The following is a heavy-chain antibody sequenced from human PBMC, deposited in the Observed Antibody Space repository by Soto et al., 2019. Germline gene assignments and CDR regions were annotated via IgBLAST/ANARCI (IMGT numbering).Heavy chain of an antibody. CDR2: INHSGST. Sequence: SETLSLTCAVYGESFSAYIWTWIRQTPGKGLQWIGQINHSGSTNYNPSLKSRVTISVDTSKNQFSLKLSSVTAADTAVYYCARGLYYYGSGSYYKSHNDYWGQGTLVTVSS. D-gene: IGHD3-10*01. CDR3: ARGLYYYGSGSYYKSHNDY. J-gene: IGHJ4*02. CDR1: GESFSAYI. V-gene: IGHV4-34*01.